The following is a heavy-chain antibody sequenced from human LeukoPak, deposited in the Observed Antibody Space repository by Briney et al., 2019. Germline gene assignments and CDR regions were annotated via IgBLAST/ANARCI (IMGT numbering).Heavy chain of an antibody. CDR2: ISSSSSYI. J-gene: IGHJ4*02. CDR1: GFTFSSYS. Sequence: GGSLRLSCAASGFTFSSYSMNWVRQAPGKGLEWVSSISSSSSYIYYADSVKGRFAISRDNAKNSLYLQMNSLRAEDTAVYYCARDPGVLVGATGYWGQGTLVTVSS. CDR3: ARDPGVLVGATGY. V-gene: IGHV3-21*01. D-gene: IGHD1-26*01.